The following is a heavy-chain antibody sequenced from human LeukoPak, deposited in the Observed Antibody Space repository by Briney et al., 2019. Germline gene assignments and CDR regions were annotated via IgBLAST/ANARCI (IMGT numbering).Heavy chain of an antibody. V-gene: IGHV3-15*01. CDR2: IKSKTDGRTT. J-gene: IGHJ6*02. CDR3: TTAPSILWFGKPGYYYYGMDV. CDR1: GFTFSNAW. Sequence: GGSLRLSCAASGFTFSNAWMSWVRQAPGKGLEWVGRIKSKTDGRTTEYAAPVKGTFTISRDDSKNTLYMQMNSLKTEDTAVYYCTTAPSILWFGKPGYYYYGMDVWGQGTTVTVSS. D-gene: IGHD3-10*01.